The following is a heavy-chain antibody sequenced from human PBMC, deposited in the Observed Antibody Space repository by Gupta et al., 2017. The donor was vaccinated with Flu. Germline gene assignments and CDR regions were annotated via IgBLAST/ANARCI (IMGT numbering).Heavy chain of an antibody. CDR1: GFTFSSYA. V-gene: IGHV3-64*01. CDR2: ISSNGGST. J-gene: IGHJ4*02. CDR3: ARGHTEGNSDPTFGD. Sequence: GQPGGSLRLSCAASGFTFSSYAMHWVRQAPGKGLEYGSAISSNGGSTYYANSVKGRFTISRDNSKNTLYLQMGSLRAEEMAVYYCARGHTEGNSDPTFGDGCQGTMVTVYS.